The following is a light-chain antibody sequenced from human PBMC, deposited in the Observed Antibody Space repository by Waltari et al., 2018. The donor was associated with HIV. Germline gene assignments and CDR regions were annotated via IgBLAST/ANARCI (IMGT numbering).Light chain of an antibody. CDR3: NSRDSSGKHHWV. CDR2: NNN. Sequence: SSELTQDPAVSVALGQTVRITCQGDSLRSYYASWYQQKPGQAPVLVNYNNNNRPLGIPDRLSGSSSGNTASLTITGAQAEDEADYYCNSRDSSGKHHWVFGGGTKLTVL. V-gene: IGLV3-19*01. CDR1: SLRSYY. J-gene: IGLJ3*02.